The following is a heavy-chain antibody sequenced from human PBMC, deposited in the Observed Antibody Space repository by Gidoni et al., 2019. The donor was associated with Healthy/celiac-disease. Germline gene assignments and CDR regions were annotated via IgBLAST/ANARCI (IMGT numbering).Heavy chain of an antibody. CDR2: ISYDGSNK. J-gene: IGHJ4*02. V-gene: IGHV3-30*18. Sequence: QVQLVESGGGGVQPGRALRLSCAASGFTFSSYGMHWVRQAPGKGLEWVAVISYDGSNKYYADSVKGRFTISRDNSKNTLYLQMNSLRAEDTAVYYCAKDFSRYNWNYVLGDYWGQGTLVTVSS. D-gene: IGHD1-7*01. CDR1: GFTFSSYG. CDR3: AKDFSRYNWNYVLGDY.